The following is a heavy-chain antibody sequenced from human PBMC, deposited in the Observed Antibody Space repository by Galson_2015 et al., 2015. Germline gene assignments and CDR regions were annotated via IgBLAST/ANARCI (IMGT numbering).Heavy chain of an antibody. CDR1: GDSVSSTSAA. V-gene: IGHV6-1*01. J-gene: IGHJ4*02. D-gene: IGHD6-19*01. CDR3: ARDLQRIAVAGFFDH. Sequence: CAISGDSVSSTSAAWNWIRQSLARGLEWLGRTYYTSHWYSHYAESVKSRLTISADTAKNQFSLQLTSVTPEDTAVYFCARDLQRIAVAGFFDHWGQGTLVTVSS. CDR2: TYYTSHWYS.